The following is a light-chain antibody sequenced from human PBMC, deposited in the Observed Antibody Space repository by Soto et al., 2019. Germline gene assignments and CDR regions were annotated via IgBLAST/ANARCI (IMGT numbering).Light chain of an antibody. V-gene: IGKV3-20*01. J-gene: IGKJ4*01. CDR3: QQYGSSPLT. CDR1: QSVSSSY. Sequence: EIVLTQSPDTLSLSPGERATLSCRASQSVSSSYLAWYQQKPGQAPRLLIYGASSRATGIPDRFSGSGSGTDFTLTISRLXXXXXXVYYCQQYGSSPLTFGGGTKVEIK. CDR2: GAS.